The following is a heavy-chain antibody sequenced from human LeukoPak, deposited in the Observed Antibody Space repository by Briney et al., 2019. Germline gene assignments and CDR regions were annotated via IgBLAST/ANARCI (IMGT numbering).Heavy chain of an antibody. V-gene: IGHV3-11*01. D-gene: IGHD2-2*01. CDR1: GFTFSDYY. CDR2: ISSSGSTI. J-gene: IGHJ6*03. CDR3: VVVPVEAGSYYMDV. Sequence: PGGSLRLSCAASGFTFSDYYMSWIRQAPGKGLEWVSYISSSGSTIYYADSVKGRFTTSRDNAKNSLYLQMNSLRAEDTALYYCVVVPVEAGSYYMDVWGKGTTVTVSS.